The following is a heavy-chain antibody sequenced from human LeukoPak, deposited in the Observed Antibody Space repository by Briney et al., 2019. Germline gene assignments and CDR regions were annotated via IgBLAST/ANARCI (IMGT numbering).Heavy chain of an antibody. CDR1: GGSISATNW. CDR2: IYHSGST. J-gene: IGHJ4*02. Sequence: SETLSLTCAVSGGSISATNWWSWVRQPQGKGLEWIGDIYHSGSTNYNPSLKSRVTISVDKSNNQFSLRLNSVTAADTAVYYCANIAAAGPGTPFFDYWGQGTLVTVSS. CDR3: ANIAAAGPGTPFFDY. V-gene: IGHV4-4*02. D-gene: IGHD6-13*01.